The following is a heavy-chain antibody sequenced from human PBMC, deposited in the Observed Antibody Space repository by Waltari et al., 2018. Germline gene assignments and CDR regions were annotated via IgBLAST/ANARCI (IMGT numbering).Heavy chain of an antibody. CDR3: ARGPLLSKVDY. Sequence: QVQLQESGPGLVKPSQTLSLTCTVSGGSIDSGRYYWSWIRQPAGKGLEWIGRIYTSGSTNYNPYLKSRVTIAVDTSKNQFSLNLSSVTAADTAVYYCARGPLLSKVDYWGQGTLVTVSS. D-gene: IGHD1-26*01. CDR2: IYTSGST. CDR1: GGSIDSGRYY. J-gene: IGHJ4*02. V-gene: IGHV4-61*02.